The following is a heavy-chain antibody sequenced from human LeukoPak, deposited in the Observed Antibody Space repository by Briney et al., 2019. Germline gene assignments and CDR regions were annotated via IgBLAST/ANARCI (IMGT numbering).Heavy chain of an antibody. Sequence: SETLSLTCSVSGGSISSYYWNWIRQPPGRGLEWIGCFYYSGSTNYNPSLKSRVTISVDTSRNQFSLKLNSVTAADTAVYYCARGVAGAKDYFDYWGQGTLVTVSS. J-gene: IGHJ4*02. CDR3: ARGVAGAKDYFDY. CDR1: GGSISSYY. D-gene: IGHD1-26*01. CDR2: FYYSGST. V-gene: IGHV4-59*01.